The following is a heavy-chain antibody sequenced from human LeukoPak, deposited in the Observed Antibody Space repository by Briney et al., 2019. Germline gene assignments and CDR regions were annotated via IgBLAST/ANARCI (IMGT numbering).Heavy chain of an antibody. CDR3: AKDGMDV. CDR2: ISWNSGSI. CDR1: GFTFADYA. V-gene: IGHV3-9*01. Sequence: PGGSLRLSCAASGFTFADYAMHWVRQAPGKGLEWVSGISWNSGSIGYADSVKGRFTISRDNAKNSLYLQMNSLRAEDTALYYCAKDGMDVWGQGTTVTVSS. J-gene: IGHJ6*02.